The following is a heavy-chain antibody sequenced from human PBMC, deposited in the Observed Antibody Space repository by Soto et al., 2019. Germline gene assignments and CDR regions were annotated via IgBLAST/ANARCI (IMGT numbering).Heavy chain of an antibody. CDR1: GYTLSDYG. CDR3: ASVLGAAPDAAFDI. Sequence: ASVKVSCKASGYTLSDYGISWVRQTPGQGLEWMGWINTYNGNTNYAQKLQGRVTMTTDTSTSTDYMELRSLRSYDMAVFYCASVLGAAPDAAFDIWGQGTMVTVSS. V-gene: IGHV1-18*03. J-gene: IGHJ3*02. CDR2: INTYNGNT. D-gene: IGHD3-10*02.